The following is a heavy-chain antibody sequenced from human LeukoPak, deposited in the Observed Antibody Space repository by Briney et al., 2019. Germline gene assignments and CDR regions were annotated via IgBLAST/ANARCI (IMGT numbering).Heavy chain of an antibody. CDR1: GGSVSSGSYY. V-gene: IGHV4-61*01. CDR2: IYYSGST. D-gene: IGHD3-22*01. J-gene: IGHJ5*02. Sequence: SETLSLTCTLSGGSVSSGSYYWSWIRQPPGKGLEWIGYIYYSGSTNYNPSLKSRVTISVDTSKNQFSLKLSSVTAADTAVYYCARDRYYDSSGYLSRFDPWGQGTLVTVSS. CDR3: ARDRYYDSSGYLSRFDP.